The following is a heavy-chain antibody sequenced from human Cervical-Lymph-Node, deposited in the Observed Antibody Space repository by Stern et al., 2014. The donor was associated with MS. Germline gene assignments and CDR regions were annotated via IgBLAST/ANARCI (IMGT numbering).Heavy chain of an antibody. D-gene: IGHD2-15*01. J-gene: IGHJ4*02. CDR3: AKDINLRGTYYFDY. CDR1: GFTFDDYA. Sequence: VQLVQSGGGLVQPGRSLRLSCAASGFTFDDYAMHWVRQAPGKGLEWVSGISWNSGNIGYADSVKGQFTISRDNAKNSLYLQMNSLRAEDTALYYCAKDINLRGTYYFDYWGQGTLVPVSS. V-gene: IGHV3-9*01. CDR2: ISWNSGNI.